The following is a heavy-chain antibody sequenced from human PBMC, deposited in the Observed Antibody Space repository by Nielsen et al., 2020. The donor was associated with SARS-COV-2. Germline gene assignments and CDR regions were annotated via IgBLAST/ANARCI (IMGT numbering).Heavy chain of an antibody. CDR1: GGSVSSGSYY. CDR2: IYYSGIT. V-gene: IGHV4-61*01. D-gene: IGHD6-19*01. CDR3: ARGRIAVAGTGDNWFDP. Sequence: SETLSLTCTVSGGSVSSGSYYWSWIRQPPGKGLEWIGYIYYSGITNYNPSLKSRVTISIDTSKNQFSLKLSSVTAADTAVYSCARGRIAVAGTGDNWFDPWGQGTLVTVSS. J-gene: IGHJ5*02.